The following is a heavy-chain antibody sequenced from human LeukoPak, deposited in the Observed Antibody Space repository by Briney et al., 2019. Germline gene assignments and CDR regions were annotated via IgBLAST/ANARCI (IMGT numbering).Heavy chain of an antibody. CDR1: DGSIDYGVDY. D-gene: IGHD2-2*02. J-gene: IGHJ4*02. V-gene: IGHV4-30-4*01. CDR2: IYYSGRT. Sequence: SETLFLTKTAGDGSIDYGVDYGRWIRQPPGKGLEWIGYIYYSGRTYYNPSLKSRVTLSVDMSKNQFSLKLSSVTAADTPVYLCERATNVYLLHYGRQGTRVTVSS. CDR3: ERATNVYLLHY.